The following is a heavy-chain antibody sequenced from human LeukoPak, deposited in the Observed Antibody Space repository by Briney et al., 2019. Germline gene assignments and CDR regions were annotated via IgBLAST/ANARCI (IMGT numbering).Heavy chain of an antibody. V-gene: IGHV4-39*01. CDR3: ARFEQWLSGFDP. CDR1: GGSISSSSYY. D-gene: IGHD6-19*01. CDR2: IYYSGST. Sequence: SKTLSLTCTVSGGSISSSSYYWGWIRQPPGKGLEWIGSIYYSGSTYYNPSLKSRVTISVDTSKNQFSLKLSSVTAADTAVYYCARFEQWLSGFDPWGQGTLVTVSS. J-gene: IGHJ5*02.